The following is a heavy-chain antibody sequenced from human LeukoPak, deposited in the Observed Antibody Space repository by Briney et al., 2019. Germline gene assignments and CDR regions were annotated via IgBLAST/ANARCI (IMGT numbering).Heavy chain of an antibody. D-gene: IGHD2-15*01. V-gene: IGHV4-34*01. CDR2: INHSGST. CDR1: GGSFSGYY. J-gene: IGHJ2*01. CDR3: ARGSGGILVVLAATSWYFDL. Sequence: KPSETLSLTCAVYGGSFSGYYWSWIRQPPGKGLEWIGEINHSGSTNYNPSLKSRVTISVDTSKNQFSLKLSSVTAADTAVYYCARGSGGILVVLAATSWYFDLWGRGTLVTVS.